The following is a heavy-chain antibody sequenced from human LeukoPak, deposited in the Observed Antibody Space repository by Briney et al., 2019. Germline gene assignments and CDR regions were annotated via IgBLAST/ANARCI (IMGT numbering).Heavy chain of an antibody. Sequence: GASVTVSCKASGYTFTGYYMHWVRQAPGQGLEWMGWINPNSGGTNYAQKFQGRVTMTRDTSISTAYMELSRLRSDDTAVYYCARVGKFGELTFFPHWGQGTLVTVPS. D-gene: IGHD3-10*01. J-gene: IGHJ1*01. CDR1: GYTFTGYY. V-gene: IGHV1-2*02. CDR2: INPNSGGT. CDR3: ARVGKFGELTFFPH.